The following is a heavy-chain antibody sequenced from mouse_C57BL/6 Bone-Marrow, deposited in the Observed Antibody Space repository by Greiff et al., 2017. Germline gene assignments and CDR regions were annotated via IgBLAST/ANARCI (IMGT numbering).Heavy chain of an antibody. D-gene: IGHD2-1*01. CDR1: GFNIKDDY. CDR3: TLYGTQAWVAY. Sequence: EVQLQQSGAELVRPGASVKLSCTASGFNIKDDYMHWVKQRPEQGLEWIGWIDPENGDTEYASQFQGKATITADTSSNTAYLQLSSLTSEDTAVYYCTLYGTQAWVAYWGQGTLVTVSA. V-gene: IGHV14-4*01. CDR2: IDPENGDT. J-gene: IGHJ3*01.